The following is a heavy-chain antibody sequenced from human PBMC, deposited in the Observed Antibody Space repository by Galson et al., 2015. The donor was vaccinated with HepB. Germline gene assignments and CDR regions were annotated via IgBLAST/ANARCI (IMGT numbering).Heavy chain of an antibody. V-gene: IGHV3-33*01. CDR3: ARVPHSEEPGLLDY. D-gene: IGHD5-18*01. CDR2: IWYDGSNK. CDR1: GFTFSSYA. J-gene: IGHJ4*02. Sequence: SLRLSCAASGFTFSSYAMHWVRQAPGKGLEWVAVIWYDGSNKYYADSVKGRFTISRDNSKNTLYLQMNSLRAEDTAVYYCARVPHSEEPGLLDYWGQGTLVTVSS.